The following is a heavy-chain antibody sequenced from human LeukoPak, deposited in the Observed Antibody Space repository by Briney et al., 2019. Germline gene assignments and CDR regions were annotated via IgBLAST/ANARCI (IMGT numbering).Heavy chain of an antibody. Sequence: GGSLRLSCAASGFTFSSYWMSWVRQAPGKGLEWVANIKQDGSEKYYVDSVKGRFTISRDNAKNPLYLQMNSLRAEDTAVYYCASGGDYGPNAFDIWGQGTMVTVSS. CDR1: GFTFSSYW. CDR3: ASGGDYGPNAFDI. D-gene: IGHD4-17*01. J-gene: IGHJ3*02. CDR2: IKQDGSEK. V-gene: IGHV3-7*01.